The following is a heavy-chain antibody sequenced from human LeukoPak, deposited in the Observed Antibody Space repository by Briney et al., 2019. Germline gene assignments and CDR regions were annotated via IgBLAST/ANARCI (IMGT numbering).Heavy chain of an antibody. Sequence: SVKVSCKASGGTFSSYAISWVRQAPGQGLEWMGRIIPIFGTANYAQKFQGRVTITTDESTSTAYMELSSLRSEDTAVYYCARDSNRRYGDYRASDAFDIWGQGTMVTVSS. CDR2: IIPIFGTA. D-gene: IGHD4-17*01. V-gene: IGHV1-69*05. J-gene: IGHJ3*02. CDR3: ARDSNRRYGDYRASDAFDI. CDR1: GGTFSSYA.